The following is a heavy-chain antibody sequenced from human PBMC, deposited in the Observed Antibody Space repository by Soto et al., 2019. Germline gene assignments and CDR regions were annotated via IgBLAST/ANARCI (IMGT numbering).Heavy chain of an antibody. J-gene: IGHJ6*02. CDR3: ARGSPPSKYGLDV. CDR2: IFYSGST. D-gene: IGHD6-13*01. Sequence: LFLTCTGSGGSISYYYWNWIRQSPGKGLEWIGYIFYSGSTHYNPSLKSRVTISIDTSKNQFSLRLTSVTAADTAVYFCARGSPPSKYGLDVWGQGTTVTVSS. CDR1: GGSISYYY. V-gene: IGHV4-59*01.